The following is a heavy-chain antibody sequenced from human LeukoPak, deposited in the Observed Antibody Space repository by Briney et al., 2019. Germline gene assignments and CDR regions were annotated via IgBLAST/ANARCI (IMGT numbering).Heavy chain of an antibody. CDR1: GYTFTGHY. CDR3: ARDRATGNYYYSSAFDI. J-gene: IGHJ3*02. Sequence: GASVKVSCKASGYTFTGHYMHWVRQAPAPGLEWIGLINPNSGGTNYAQKFQGRVTMTRDTSISTAYMELSRLRSDDTAVYYCARDRATGNYYYSSAFDIWGQGTMVTVSS. D-gene: IGHD1-26*01. V-gene: IGHV1-2*02. CDR2: INPNSGGT.